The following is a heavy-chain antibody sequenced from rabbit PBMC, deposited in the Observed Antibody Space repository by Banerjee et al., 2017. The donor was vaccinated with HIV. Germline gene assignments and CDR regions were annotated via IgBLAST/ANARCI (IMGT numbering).Heavy chain of an antibody. CDR2: INTGTGTI. CDR1: GFDSSTNI. V-gene: IGHV1S45*01. J-gene: IGHJ4*01. Sequence: QEQLEESGGDLVKPGASLTLTCKASGFDSSTNIMCWVRQAPGKGLEWIGYINTGTGTIYYASWAKGRFTISKTSSTTVTLQMTSLTAADTATYFCSRSGVGYGYAIDLWGPGTLVTVS. CDR3: SRSGVGYGYAIDL. D-gene: IGHD6-1*01.